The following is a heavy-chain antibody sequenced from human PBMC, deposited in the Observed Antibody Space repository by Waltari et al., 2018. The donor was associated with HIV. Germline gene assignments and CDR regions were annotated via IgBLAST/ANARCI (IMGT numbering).Heavy chain of an antibody. V-gene: IGHV4-34*01. CDR2: INHSGST. CDR3: AVKVELLYGDYYGMDV. Sequence: QVQLQQWGAGLLKRSETLSLTCAVYGGSFSGYYWSWIRQHPGKGLEWIGEINHSGSTNYNPSLKSRVTISVDTSKNQFSLKLGSVTAADTAVYYCAVKVELLYGDYYGMDVWGQGTTVTVSS. J-gene: IGHJ6*02. D-gene: IGHD2-2*02. CDR1: GGSFSGYY.